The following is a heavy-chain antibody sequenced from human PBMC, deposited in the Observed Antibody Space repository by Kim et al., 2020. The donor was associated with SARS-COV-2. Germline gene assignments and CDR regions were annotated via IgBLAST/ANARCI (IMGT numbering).Heavy chain of an antibody. Sequence: YAVSVKSRITINPDTSKNQFSLQLISVTPEDTAVYYCARGPNWSDNAFDICGQGTMVTVSS. D-gene: IGHD1-1*01. CDR3: ARGPNWSDNAFDI. V-gene: IGHV6-1*01. J-gene: IGHJ3*02.